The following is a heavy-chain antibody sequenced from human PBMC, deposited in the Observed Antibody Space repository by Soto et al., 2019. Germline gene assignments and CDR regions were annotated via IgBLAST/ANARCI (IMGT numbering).Heavy chain of an antibody. CDR2: IYWNDDK. V-gene: IGHV2-5*01. Sequence: QITLKESGPTLVKPTQTLTLTCTFSGFSLSTSGVGVGWIRQPPGKALEWLALIYWNDDKRYSPSLKSRLTITQDTSKNPVVLTMANMDPVDTATYYCALARGAGGFDPWGQGTLVTVSS. CDR1: GFSLSTSGVG. J-gene: IGHJ5*02. CDR3: ALARGAGGFDP. D-gene: IGHD6-13*01.